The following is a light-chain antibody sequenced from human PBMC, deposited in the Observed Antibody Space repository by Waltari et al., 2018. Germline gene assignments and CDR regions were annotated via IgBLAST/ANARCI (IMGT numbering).Light chain of an antibody. CDR2: KDS. CDR1: ALPKQY. CDR3: QSADSSHTYVV. V-gene: IGLV3-25*03. Sequence: SYELTQPPSVSVSPGQTARITCPGDALPKQYAYWYQQKPGQAPVLGIYKDSERPPGIPERFSGSSSGTTVTLTISGVQAEDEADYYCQSADSSHTYVVFGGGTKLTVL. J-gene: IGLJ2*01.